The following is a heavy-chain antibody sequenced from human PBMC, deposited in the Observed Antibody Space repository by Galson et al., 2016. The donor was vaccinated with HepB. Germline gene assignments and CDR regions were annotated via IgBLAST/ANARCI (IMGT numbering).Heavy chain of an antibody. V-gene: IGHV5-51*01. CDR1: GYSFNSYW. CDR2: IYPGDSDA. CDR3: ARPLVPVVPYAFDV. J-gene: IGHJ3*01. D-gene: IGHD2-2*01. Sequence: QSGAEVKKPGESLKISCKGSGYSFNSYWIGWVRQMPGKGLEWMGIIYPGDSDARYSPSFQGQVTMSADKSSTTAFLQWSSLKASDTAMYYCARPLVPVVPYAFDVWGQGTMVTVSS.